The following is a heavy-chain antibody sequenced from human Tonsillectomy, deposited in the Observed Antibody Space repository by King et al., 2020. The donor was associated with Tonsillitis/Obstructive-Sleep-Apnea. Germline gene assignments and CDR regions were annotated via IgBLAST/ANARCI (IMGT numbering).Heavy chain of an antibody. Sequence: VQLVESGGGLVKPGGSLRLSCAASGFTFTSYSMNWVRQAPGKGLEWVSSISSTSDYIYYADSVKGRFTISRDNAKNSLYLQMNSLRDEDTAVYYCARRNDYTNYAYMDVWGKGTTVTVSS. V-gene: IGHV3-21*01. CDR2: ISSTSDYI. J-gene: IGHJ6*03. D-gene: IGHD4-11*01. CDR1: GFTFTSYS. CDR3: ARRNDYTNYAYMDV.